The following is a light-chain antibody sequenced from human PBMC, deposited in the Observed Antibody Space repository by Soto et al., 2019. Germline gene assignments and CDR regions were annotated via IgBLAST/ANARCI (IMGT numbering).Light chain of an antibody. V-gene: IGKV1-5*01. CDR1: QSISNW. J-gene: IGKJ4*01. CDR3: QQFGNSPPLT. CDR2: DAS. Sequence: DIQMTQSPSTLSASVGDRVTITCRASQSISNWLAWYQQKPGKAPKVLIYDASTLESGVPSRFSGSGSGTEFTLTISRLEPEDFAVYYCQQFGNSPPLTFGGGTKVEIK.